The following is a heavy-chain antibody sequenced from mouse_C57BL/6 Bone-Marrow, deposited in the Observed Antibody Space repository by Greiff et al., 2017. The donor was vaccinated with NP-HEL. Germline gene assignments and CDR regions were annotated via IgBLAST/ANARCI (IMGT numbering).Heavy chain of an antibody. V-gene: IGHV14-2*01. CDR1: GFNIKDYY. CDR2: IDPEDGET. CDR3: ARYCDSLYWYFGV. J-gene: IGHJ1*03. D-gene: IGHD2-4*01. Sequence: EVQLQESGAELVKPGASVKLSCTASGFNIKDYYMHWVKQRTEQGLEWIGRIDPEDGETKYALKFQGKATITADTSSNTAYLQLSSLTSEDTAVYYCARYCDSLYWYFGVWGTGTTVTVSS.